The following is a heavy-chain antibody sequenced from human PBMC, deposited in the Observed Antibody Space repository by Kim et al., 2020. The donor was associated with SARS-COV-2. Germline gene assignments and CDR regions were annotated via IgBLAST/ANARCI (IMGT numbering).Heavy chain of an antibody. J-gene: IGHJ4*02. CDR1: GGSISSSSYN. CDR2: IYYSAST. Sequence: SETLSLTCTVSGGSISSSSYNWGWIRQPTGKGLEWIGSIYYSASTYYNPSLKSRVTISVDTSKNQFSLKLSSVTAADTAVYYCARVRGITMVRGALIGWGQGTLVTVSS. CDR3: ARVRGITMVRGALIG. V-gene: IGHV4-39*07. D-gene: IGHD3-10*01.